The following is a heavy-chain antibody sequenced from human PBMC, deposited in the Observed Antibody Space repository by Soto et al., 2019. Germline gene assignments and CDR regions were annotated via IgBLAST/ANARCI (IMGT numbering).Heavy chain of an antibody. CDR1: GFTFGDHA. D-gene: IGHD3-10*01. Sequence: GSLRLSCAASGFTFGDHAMSWVRQAPGKGLEWVAVISGSGGITYYVDSVKGRFTISRDNAKNTLYLQMNSLRAEDTAVYYCAKGLLIMVRKVIIPPQYYYGMDVWGQGTTVTVSS. V-gene: IGHV3-23*01. CDR3: AKGLLIMVRKVIIPPQYYYGMDV. CDR2: ISGSGGIT. J-gene: IGHJ6*02.